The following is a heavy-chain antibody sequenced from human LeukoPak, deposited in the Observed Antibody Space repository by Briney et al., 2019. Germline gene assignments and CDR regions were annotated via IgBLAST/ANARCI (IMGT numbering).Heavy chain of an antibody. Sequence: PSQTLSLTCTVSGGSISSGSYYWSWIRQPAGKGLEWIGRIYTSGSTNYNPSLKSRVTISVDTSKNQFSLKLSSVTAADTAVYYCARDTSGYDWSYYYYMDVWGKGTTVTVSS. CDR3: ARDTSGYDWSYYYYMDV. CDR2: IYTSGST. CDR1: GGSISSGSYY. V-gene: IGHV4-61*02. J-gene: IGHJ6*03. D-gene: IGHD5-12*01.